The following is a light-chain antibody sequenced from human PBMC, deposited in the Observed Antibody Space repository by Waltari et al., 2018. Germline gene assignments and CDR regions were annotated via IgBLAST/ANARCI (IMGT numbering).Light chain of an antibody. J-gene: IGLJ3*02. CDR3: QSADNTGDYVL. CDR2: RDT. CDR1: ALAKQF. Sequence: SSELTQPPSVSVSPGQTATIACSADALAKQFVYWYQQKPGQALVLVMFRDTERPSGIPERFSGSGSGTTVTLTISGVQAEDEADYYCQSADNTGDYVLFGGGTKLTVL. V-gene: IGLV3-25*03.